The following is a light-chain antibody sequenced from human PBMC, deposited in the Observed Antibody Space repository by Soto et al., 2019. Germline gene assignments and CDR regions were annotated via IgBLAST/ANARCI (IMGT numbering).Light chain of an antibody. CDR2: DAS. J-gene: IGKJ4*01. Sequence: EIVLTQSPATLSVSPGERATLSCLASQSVSSYLAWYQQKPGQAPRLLIYDASNRATGIPARFSGSGSGTDFTLTISSLEPEDFAVYYCQQRSSWPLTFGGGTKVDIK. CDR1: QSVSSY. CDR3: QQRSSWPLT. V-gene: IGKV3-11*01.